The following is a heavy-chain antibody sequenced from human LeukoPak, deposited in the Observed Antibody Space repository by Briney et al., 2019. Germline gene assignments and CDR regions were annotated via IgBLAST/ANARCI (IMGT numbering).Heavy chain of an antibody. J-gene: IGHJ4*02. Sequence: PGGSLRLSCAASGFTFSSYSMNWVRQAPGKGLEWVSSVSSSSSYIYYADSVKGRFTISRDNAKNSLYLQMNSLRAEDTAVYYCARAYGSGSYSGYWGQGTLVTVSS. D-gene: IGHD3-10*01. V-gene: IGHV3-21*01. CDR2: VSSSSSYI. CDR3: ARAYGSGSYSGY. CDR1: GFTFSSYS.